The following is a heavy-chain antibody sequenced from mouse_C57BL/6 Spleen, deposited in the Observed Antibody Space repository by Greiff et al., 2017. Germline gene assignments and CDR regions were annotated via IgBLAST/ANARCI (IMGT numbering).Heavy chain of an antibody. CDR2: IDPSDSYT. CDR3: ATGDDGDY. CDR1: GYTFTSYW. Sequence: QVQLKQPGAELVRPGTSVKLSCKASGYTFTSYWMHWVKRRPGQGLEWIGVIDPSDSYTNYNQKFKGKATLTVDTSSSTAYMQLSSLTSEDSAVYYCATGDDGDYWGQGTTLTVSS. V-gene: IGHV1-59*01. D-gene: IGHD2-12*01. J-gene: IGHJ2*01.